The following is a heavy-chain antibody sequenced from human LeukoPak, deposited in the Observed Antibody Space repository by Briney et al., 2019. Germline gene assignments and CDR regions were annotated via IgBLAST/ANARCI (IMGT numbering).Heavy chain of an antibody. CDR1: GGSISSYY. V-gene: IGHV4-59*01. D-gene: IGHD3-22*01. J-gene: IGHJ6*03. CDR3: ARGVHYYDSSGYSGYYYYYYMDV. Sequence: PSETLPLTCTVSGGSISSYYWSWIRQPPGKGLEWIGYIYYSGSTNYNPSLKSRVTISVDTSKNQFSLKLSSVTAADTAVYYCARGVHYYDSSGYSGYYYYYYMDVWGKGTTVTVSS. CDR2: IYYSGST.